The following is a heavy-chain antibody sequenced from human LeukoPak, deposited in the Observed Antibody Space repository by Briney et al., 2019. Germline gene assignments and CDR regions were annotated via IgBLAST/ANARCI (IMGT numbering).Heavy chain of an antibody. CDR2: IYSGGTT. Sequence: PGGSLRLSCAASGFTVSANYMNWVRQAPGKGLEWVSIIYSGGTTYYADSVKGRFTISRHSSKNTLYLKMNSLRAEDTAIYYCARGTYYFDSSGYYYYYYGMDVWGQGTSVTVSS. CDR3: ARGTYYFDSSGYYYYYYGMDV. J-gene: IGHJ6*02. CDR1: GFTVSANY. V-gene: IGHV3-53*04. D-gene: IGHD3-22*01.